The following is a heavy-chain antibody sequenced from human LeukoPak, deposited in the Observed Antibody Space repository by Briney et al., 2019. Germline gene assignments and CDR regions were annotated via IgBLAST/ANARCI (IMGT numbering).Heavy chain of an antibody. D-gene: IGHD2-8*01. CDR1: GGTFSSYA. V-gene: IGHV1-69*01. CDR2: IIPIFGTA. CDR3: AVLMVYAIQRSYYYYGMDV. J-gene: IGHJ6*02. Sequence: SVKVSCKASGGTFSSYAISRARQAPGQGLEWMGGIIPIFGTANYAQKFQGRVTITADESTSTAYMELSSLRSEDTAVYYCAVLMVYAIQRSYYYYGMDVWGQGTTVTVSS.